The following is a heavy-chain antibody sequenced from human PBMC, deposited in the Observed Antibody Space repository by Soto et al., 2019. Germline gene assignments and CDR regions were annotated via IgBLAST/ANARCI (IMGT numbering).Heavy chain of an antibody. D-gene: IGHD3-3*01. V-gene: IGHV4-34*01. CDR1: GGSFSGYY. J-gene: IGHJ6*03. CDR2: INHSGST. CDR3: ARARRITIFGVVIMPHMDV. Sequence: SETLSLTCAVYGGSFSGYYWSWIRQPPGKGLEWIGEINHSGSTNYNPSLKSRVTISVDTPKNQFSLKLSSVTAADTAVYYCARARRITIFGVVIMPHMDVWGKGTTVTVSS.